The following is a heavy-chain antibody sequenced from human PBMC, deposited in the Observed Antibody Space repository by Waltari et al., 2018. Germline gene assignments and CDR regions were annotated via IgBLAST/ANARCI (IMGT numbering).Heavy chain of an antibody. Sequence: EVQLLESGGGLVQPGGSLRLSCAASGFTFSSYAMIWVRQAPGKGLEWVSAISGSGGSTYYADSVKGRFTISRDNSKNTLYLQMNSLRAEDTAVYYCAKDRIFDLGELSSIFDYWGQGTLVTVSS. V-gene: IGHV3-23*01. CDR1: GFTFSSYA. CDR3: AKDRIFDLGELSSIFDY. D-gene: IGHD3-16*02. CDR2: ISGSGGST. J-gene: IGHJ4*02.